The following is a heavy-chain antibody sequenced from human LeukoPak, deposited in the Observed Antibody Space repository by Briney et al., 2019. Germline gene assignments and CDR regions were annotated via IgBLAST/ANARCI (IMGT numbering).Heavy chain of an antibody. J-gene: IGHJ6*02. CDR3: ARDGKEQDYYYYYYGMDV. CDR2: ISAYNGNT. V-gene: IGHV1-18*01. D-gene: IGHD1/OR15-1a*01. CDR1: GYTFTSYG. Sequence: ASVKVSCKASGYTFTSYGISWVRQAPGQGLEWMGWISAYNGNTNYAQKLQGRVTMTTDTSTSTAYMELRSLRSDGTAVYYCARDGKEQDYYYYYYGMDVWGQGTTVTVSS.